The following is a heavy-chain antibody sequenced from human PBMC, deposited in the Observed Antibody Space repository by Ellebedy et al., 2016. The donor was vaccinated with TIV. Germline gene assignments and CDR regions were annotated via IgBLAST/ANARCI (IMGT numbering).Heavy chain of an antibody. Sequence: GESLKISCAASGFTVSSNYMSCVRQAPGKGLEWVSVIYSSGGTYYADSVKGRFTISRDNSNNTLFLQMSSLRAEDTAVYYCARGVGEFYRFDYWGQGTLVTVSS. CDR1: GFTVSSNY. V-gene: IGHV3-66*01. D-gene: IGHD3-10*01. CDR2: IYSSGGT. J-gene: IGHJ4*02. CDR3: ARGVGEFYRFDY.